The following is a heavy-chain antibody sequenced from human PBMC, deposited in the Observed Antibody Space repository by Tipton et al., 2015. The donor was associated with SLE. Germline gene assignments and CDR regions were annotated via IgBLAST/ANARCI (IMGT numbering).Heavy chain of an antibody. D-gene: IGHD3-22*01. CDR3: ARGYDSSGYYSLAFDY. Sequence: TLSLTCTVSGGSISSYYWSWIRQPAGKGLEWIGRIYTSGSTNYNPSLKSRVTMSVDTSKNQFSLKLSSVTAADTAVYYCARGYDSSGYYSLAFDYWGQGTLVTVSS. CDR2: IYTSGST. CDR1: GGSISSYY. J-gene: IGHJ4*02. V-gene: IGHV4-4*07.